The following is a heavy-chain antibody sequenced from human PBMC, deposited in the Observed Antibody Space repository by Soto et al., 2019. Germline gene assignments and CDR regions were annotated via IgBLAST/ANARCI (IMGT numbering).Heavy chain of an antibody. CDR3: ARGPSDPEGRDHYGVDV. CDR1: GFPFSGYG. CDR2: IWYDGTNK. D-gene: IGHD2-21*02. V-gene: IGHV3-33*01. Sequence: GGSLRLSCVAVGFPFSGYGMHLVRQSPGKGLEWVTVIWYDGTNKYYADSVKGRFTISRDNSKNTLYLQMNSLRAEETAVYYCARGPSDPEGRDHYGVDVWREGSRFTVFS. J-gene: IGHJ6*04.